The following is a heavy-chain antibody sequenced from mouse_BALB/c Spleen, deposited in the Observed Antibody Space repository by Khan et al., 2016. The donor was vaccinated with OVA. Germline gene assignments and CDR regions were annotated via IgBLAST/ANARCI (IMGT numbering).Heavy chain of an antibody. CDR2: ISYSGRT. J-gene: IGHJ2*01. CDR3: ARSWTITTVVSTDFDY. D-gene: IGHD1-1*01. V-gene: IGHV3-2*02. Sequence: EVKLAESGPGLVKPSQSLSLTCTVTGYSITSDYAWHWIRQFPGNKLEWMGYISYSGRTSYNPSPKSRNYITRDPPKNEFCLQLNSVTTEDTATYYCARSWTITTVVSTDFDYWGQGTTLTVSS. CDR1: GYSITSDYA.